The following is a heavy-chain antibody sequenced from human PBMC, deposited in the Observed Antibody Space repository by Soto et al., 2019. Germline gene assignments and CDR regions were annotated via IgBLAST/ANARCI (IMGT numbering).Heavy chain of an antibody. CDR2: IYADGST. J-gene: IGHJ4*02. Sequence: GGSLRLSCAASGFTVSNNYMSWVRQAPGKGLEWVSIIYADGSTYYTDSVKGRFTISRDNSKNTLYLQMNVLRAEDTAVHYCARDLSGSRDYWGQGTLVTVSS. V-gene: IGHV3-66*01. CDR1: GFTVSNNY. CDR3: ARDLSGSRDY. D-gene: IGHD6-19*01.